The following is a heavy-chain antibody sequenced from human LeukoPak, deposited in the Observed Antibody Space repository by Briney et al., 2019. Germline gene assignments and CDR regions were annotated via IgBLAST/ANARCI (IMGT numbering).Heavy chain of an antibody. Sequence: ASVKVSCKASGYTFTSYYMHWVRQAPGQGLEWMGIINPSGGSTSYAQKFQGRVTMTRDTSTSTVYMELSSLRSEDTAVYYCARTDESYYYGSSGSKYHYYYGMDVWGQGTTVTVSS. CDR3: ARTDESYYYGSSGSKYHYYYGMDV. V-gene: IGHV1-46*01. D-gene: IGHD3-22*01. CDR1: GYTFTSYY. J-gene: IGHJ6*02. CDR2: INPSGGST.